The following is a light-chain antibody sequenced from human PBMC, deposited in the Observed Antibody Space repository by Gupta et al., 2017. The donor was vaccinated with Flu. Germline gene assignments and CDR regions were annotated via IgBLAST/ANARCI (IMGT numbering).Light chain of an antibody. J-gene: IGKJ3*01. CDR1: ESIDTS. Sequence: DIQMTQSPSTLSASVGDRVTITCRASESIDTSLAWYQQKPGKAPKPLIYKASTLESGVPSRFSGSGSGTEFTLTISSLQPDDFATYFCQRYKSCVSFGPGTKVDIK. V-gene: IGKV1-5*03. CDR2: KAS. CDR3: QRYKSCVS.